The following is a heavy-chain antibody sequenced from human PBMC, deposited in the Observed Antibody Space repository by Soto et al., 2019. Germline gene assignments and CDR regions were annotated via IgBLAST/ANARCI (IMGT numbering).Heavy chain of an antibody. Sequence: QVQLVQSGAEVKKPGSSVTVSCKASGGTFSSYAVSWVRQDPGHGLEWMGGIIPIFGTANYAQTFQGRVTITADESTSTAYMELSSLRAEDTAVYYCARDGVEEDAPKDWGQGTLVTVSS. D-gene: IGHD2-8*01. CDR2: IIPIFGTA. J-gene: IGHJ4*02. CDR3: ARDGVEEDAPKD. V-gene: IGHV1-69*01. CDR1: GGTFSSYA.